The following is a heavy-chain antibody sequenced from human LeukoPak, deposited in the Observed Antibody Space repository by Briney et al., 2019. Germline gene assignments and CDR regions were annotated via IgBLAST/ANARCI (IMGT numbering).Heavy chain of an antibody. J-gene: IGHJ4*02. CDR2: IYYSGST. V-gene: IGHV4-39*01. Sequence: SETLSLTCSVSGDSIRRRSYYWGWIRQPPGKGLEWIGSIYYSGSTYYNPSLKSRVTISIDTSKSQLSLNLTSVTAADTAVYLCLDGSTGYYYFDYWGQGTLVTVSS. CDR3: LDGSTGYYYFDY. D-gene: IGHD3-9*01. CDR1: GDSIRRRSYY.